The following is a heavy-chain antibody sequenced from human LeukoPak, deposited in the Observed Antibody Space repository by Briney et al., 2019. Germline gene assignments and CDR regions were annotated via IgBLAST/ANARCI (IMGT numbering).Heavy chain of an antibody. V-gene: IGHV3-21*01. CDR3: ARDSGGYYFDY. D-gene: IGHD3-10*01. J-gene: IGHJ4*02. CDR1: GFTFSSYS. Sequence: GGSLRLCCEASGFTFSSYSMNWVSQAPGKGLEWVSSISSSSSYIYYADSVKGRFTISRDNDKNSLYLQMNSLRAEDTAVYYCARDSGGYYFDYWGQGTLVTVSS. CDR2: ISSSSSYI.